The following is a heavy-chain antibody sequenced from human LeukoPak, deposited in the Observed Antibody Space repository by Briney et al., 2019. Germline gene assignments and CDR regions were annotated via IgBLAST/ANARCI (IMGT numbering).Heavy chain of an antibody. CDR2: ISYDGTNK. CDR3: AKDRSGGVTMVRGAHYYYGMDV. J-gene: IGHJ6*02. V-gene: IGHV3-30*18. CDR1: GFTFSSYG. Sequence: GGSLRLSCAASGFTFSSYGMHWVRQAPGKGLEWVAVISYDGTNKYSADSVKGRFTISKDNSKNTLYLQMNSLRAEDTAVYYCAKDRSGGVTMVRGAHYYYGMDVWGQGTTVTVSS. D-gene: IGHD3-10*01.